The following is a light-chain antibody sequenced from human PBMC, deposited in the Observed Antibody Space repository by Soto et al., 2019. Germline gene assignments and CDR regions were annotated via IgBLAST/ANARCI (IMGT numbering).Light chain of an antibody. CDR2: EVS. CDR1: SSDVGGYNY. Sequence: QSVLTQPPSASGSPGQSVTISCAGTSSDVGGYNYVSWYQQYSGKVPKLMIYEVSERPSGVPDRFSGSKSGNTAFLTVSGLQAEDEADYYCLSYADTAYVFGTGTKVTVL. CDR3: LSYADTAYV. V-gene: IGLV2-8*01. J-gene: IGLJ1*01.